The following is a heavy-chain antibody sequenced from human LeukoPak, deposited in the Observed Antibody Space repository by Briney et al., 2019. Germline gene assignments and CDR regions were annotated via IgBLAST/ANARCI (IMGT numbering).Heavy chain of an antibody. Sequence: PGGSLRLSCAASGFTFSSYSMNWVRQAPGKGLEWVSYISSSSSTIYYADSVKGRFTISRDNAKNSLYLQMNSLRAEDTAVYYCARVVDSYGYYYYMDVWGKGTTVTVSS. J-gene: IGHJ6*03. CDR1: GFTFSSYS. CDR3: ARVVDSYGYYYYMDV. D-gene: IGHD5-18*01. V-gene: IGHV3-48*01. CDR2: ISSSSSTI.